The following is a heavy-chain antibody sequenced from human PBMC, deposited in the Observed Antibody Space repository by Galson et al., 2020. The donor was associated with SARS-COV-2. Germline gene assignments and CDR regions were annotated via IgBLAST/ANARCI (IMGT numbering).Heavy chain of an antibody. CDR2: ISAGSSYI. CDR3: ARVGGMATTPANYYYYGLDV. J-gene: IGHJ6*02. D-gene: IGHD2-15*01. V-gene: IGHV3-21*01. CDR1: GFPFSSYS. Sequence: GGSLRLSCAASGFPFSSYSMHCVRQAPGKGLEWVSSISAGSSYIYYADSVKGRFTISRDNAKNSLYLQMNSLRAEDTAVYYCARVGGMATTPANYYYYGLDVWGQGTTVTVSS.